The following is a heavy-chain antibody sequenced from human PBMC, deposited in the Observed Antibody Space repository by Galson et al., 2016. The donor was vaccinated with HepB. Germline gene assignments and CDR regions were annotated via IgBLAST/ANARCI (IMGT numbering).Heavy chain of an antibody. V-gene: IGHV3-33*08. CDR3: ARRAGSSWYSDY. Sequence: SLRLSCAASGFAFRTYSMNWVRQTPGKGLEWVAVIWYDGSNKYYADSVKGRFTISRDNSKNTLYLQMNSLRAEDTAVYYCARRAGSSWYSDYWGQGTLVTVSS. J-gene: IGHJ4*02. CDR1: GFAFRTYS. D-gene: IGHD6-13*01. CDR2: IWYDGSNK.